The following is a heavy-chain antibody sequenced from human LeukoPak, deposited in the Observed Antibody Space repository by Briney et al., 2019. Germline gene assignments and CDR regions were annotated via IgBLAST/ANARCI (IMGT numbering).Heavy chain of an antibody. V-gene: IGHV4-4*07. D-gene: IGHD5-18*01. CDR2: LFTRGGT. CDR3: ARDRGYSYPSYDY. J-gene: IGHJ4*02. CDR1: GGSICSDY. Sequence: SGALSLTPVVPGGSICSDYWCSIWQPAGKGLERSWRLFTRGGTNNNPSPRSRVTMSVDTSKNQCSLKLSPVTAANTAVYYCARDRGYSYPSYDYWGQETLVTVSS.